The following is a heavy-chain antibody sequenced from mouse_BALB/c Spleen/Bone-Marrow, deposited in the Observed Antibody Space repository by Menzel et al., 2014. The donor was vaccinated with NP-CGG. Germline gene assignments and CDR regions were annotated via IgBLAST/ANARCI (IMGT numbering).Heavy chain of an antibody. J-gene: IGHJ4*01. D-gene: IGHD1-2*01. V-gene: IGHV1-18*01. CDR3: ARKDYGYNYVMDY. CDR1: GYTFTEYT. CDR2: INPNNGGT. Sequence: VQLQQSGPELVKPGAPVKISCKTSGYTFTEYTMHWVKQSHGKSLEWIGGINPNNGGTIYNQKFKGRATLTVDKSSSTAYMGLRSLTSEDSAVYYCARKDYGYNYVMDYWGQGTSVTVSS.